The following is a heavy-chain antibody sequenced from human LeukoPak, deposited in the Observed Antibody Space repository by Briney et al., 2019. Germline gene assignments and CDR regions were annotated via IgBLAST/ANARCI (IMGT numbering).Heavy chain of an antibody. Sequence: GGSLRLSCVVSGFPFSTSWMHWVRQAPGKGLEWVAVISYDGSNKYYADSVEGRFTISRDNSKNTLYLQMNSLRAEDTAVYYCAKDGGYQLLWADYWGQGTLVTVSS. V-gene: IGHV3-30*18. D-gene: IGHD2-2*01. CDR2: ISYDGSNK. CDR1: GFPFSTSW. CDR3: AKDGGYQLLWADY. J-gene: IGHJ4*02.